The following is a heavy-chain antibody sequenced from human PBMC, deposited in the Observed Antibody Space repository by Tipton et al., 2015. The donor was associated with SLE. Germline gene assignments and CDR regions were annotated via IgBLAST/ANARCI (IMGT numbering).Heavy chain of an antibody. CDR1: GGSINTYF. CDR2: IYHSGTT. Sequence: TLSLTCVVSGGSINTYFWSWIRQPPGKGLEWIGYIYHSGTTNYNPSLKSRITISVGTSKNQFSLDLSSVAAADTAVYYCARLTVTPHWYFDLWGRGTPVTVSS. CDR3: ARLTVTPHWYFDL. V-gene: IGHV4-59*08. D-gene: IGHD2-21*02. J-gene: IGHJ2*01.